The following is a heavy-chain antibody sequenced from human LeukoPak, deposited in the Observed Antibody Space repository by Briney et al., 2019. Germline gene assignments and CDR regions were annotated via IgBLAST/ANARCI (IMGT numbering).Heavy chain of an antibody. J-gene: IGHJ4*02. Sequence: GRSLRLSCAASGFAFSSYAMHWVRQAPGKGLEWVAIIQYDGSDKLYGDSVKGRFTISRDNSKNTLYLQMNNLRAEDTAVYYCARDPKRYCGGGSCYVDSWGQGTLVTVSS. CDR1: GFAFSSYA. CDR2: IQYDGSDK. D-gene: IGHD2-15*01. V-gene: IGHV3-30-3*01. CDR3: ARDPKRYCGGGSCYVDS.